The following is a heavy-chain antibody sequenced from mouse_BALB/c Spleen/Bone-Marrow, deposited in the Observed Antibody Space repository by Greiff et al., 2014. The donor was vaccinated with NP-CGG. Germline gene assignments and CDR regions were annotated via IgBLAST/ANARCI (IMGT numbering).Heavy chain of an antibody. CDR3: SRGYYGSTYYYAMDY. J-gene: IGHJ4*01. CDR1: GYTFTSYY. CDR2: INPSNVDT. D-gene: IGHD1-1*01. V-gene: IGHV1S81*02. Sequence: VNLVESGAELVKPGASVKLSCKASGYTFTSYYMFWVKQRPGQGLEWIGEINPSNVDTNFNEKFKSKATLTVDKSSNTAYMQLSSLTSEDSAVYYCSRGYYGSTYYYAMDYWGQGTSVTFST.